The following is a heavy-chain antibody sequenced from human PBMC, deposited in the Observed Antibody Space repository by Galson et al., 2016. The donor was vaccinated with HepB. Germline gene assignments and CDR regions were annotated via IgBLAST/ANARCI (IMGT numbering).Heavy chain of an antibody. J-gene: IGHJ3*02. Sequence: SETLSLTCTVSGVSISTYYWSWMRQPPGKGLEWIGYFSLSGSSNYNPSLKSRVTISIDTSKAQISLSLSSVTAADTAAYYCARLEDGYDKRYAIDMWGLGTMVTVSS. V-gene: IGHV4-59*01. D-gene: IGHD5-12*01. CDR1: GVSISTYY. CDR3: ARLEDGYDKRYAIDM. CDR2: FSLSGSS.